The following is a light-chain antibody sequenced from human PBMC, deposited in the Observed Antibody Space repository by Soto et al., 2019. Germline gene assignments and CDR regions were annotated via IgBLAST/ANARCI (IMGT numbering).Light chain of an antibody. CDR2: GNS. V-gene: IGLV1-40*01. CDR3: QSYDSSLSVFYV. Sequence: QSALTQPPSVSGAPGQRVTISCTGSSSNIGAGYDVHWYQQLPGTAPKLLIYGNSNRPSGVPDRFSGSKSGTSASLAITGLQVEDVADYYCQSYDSSLSVFYVFGTGTKVTVL. J-gene: IGLJ1*01. CDR1: SSNIGAGYD.